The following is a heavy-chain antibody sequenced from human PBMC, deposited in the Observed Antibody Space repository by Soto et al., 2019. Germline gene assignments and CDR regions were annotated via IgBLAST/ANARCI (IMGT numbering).Heavy chain of an antibody. Sequence: WTWIRQHPGKGLEWMGYISYSGSTYYNPSLKSRVTISVDTSKNQFSLKLSSVTAADTAVYYCARVCGGDCHYGMDVWGQGTTVTVSS. CDR3: ARVCGGDCHYGMDV. J-gene: IGHJ6*02. CDR2: ISYSGST. V-gene: IGHV4-31*02. D-gene: IGHD2-21*02.